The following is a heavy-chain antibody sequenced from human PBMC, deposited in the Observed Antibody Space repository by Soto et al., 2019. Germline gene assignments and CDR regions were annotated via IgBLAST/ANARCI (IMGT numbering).Heavy chain of an antibody. V-gene: IGHV4-59*01. D-gene: IGHD6-13*01. CDR3: AREGVSSSWYYYYAMDV. Sequence: SETLSLTCTVSGGSITSYYWSWIRQPPGKGLEWIGYISYSGSTNYNPSLKSRVTISVETSKNQFSLKLSSVTAADTAVYYCAREGVSSSWYYYYAMDVWGQGTKVTVSS. J-gene: IGHJ6*02. CDR2: ISYSGST. CDR1: GGSITSYY.